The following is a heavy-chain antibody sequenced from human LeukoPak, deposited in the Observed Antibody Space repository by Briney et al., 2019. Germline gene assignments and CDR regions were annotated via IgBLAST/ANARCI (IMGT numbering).Heavy chain of an antibody. V-gene: IGHV3-21*01. CDR2: ISSSSSYI. D-gene: IGHD6-19*01. Sequence: GGSLRLSCAASGFTFSSYSMNWVRQAPGKGLEWLSSISSSSSYIYYADSVKGRFTISRDNAKNSLYLQMNTLRAEDTAVYYCARERRVSSGWFDPRNWFDHWGQGTLVSVSS. J-gene: IGHJ5*02. CDR3: ARERRVSSGWFDPRNWFDH. CDR1: GFTFSSYS.